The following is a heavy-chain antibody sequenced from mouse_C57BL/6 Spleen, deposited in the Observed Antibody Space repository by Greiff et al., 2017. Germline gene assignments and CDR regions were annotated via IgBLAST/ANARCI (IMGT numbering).Heavy chain of an antibody. CDR2: IDPSDSET. V-gene: IGHV1-52*01. J-gene: IGHJ4*01. D-gene: IGHD1-1*01. CDR1: GYTFTSYW. Sequence: QVQLQQSGAELVRPGSSVKLSCKASGYTFTSYWMHWVKQRPIQGLEWIGNIDPSDSETHYNQKFKDKATLTVDKSSSTAYMQLSSLTSEDSAVYYGARLGVTTVASYYAMDYWGQGTSVTVSS. CDR3: ARLGVTTVASYYAMDY.